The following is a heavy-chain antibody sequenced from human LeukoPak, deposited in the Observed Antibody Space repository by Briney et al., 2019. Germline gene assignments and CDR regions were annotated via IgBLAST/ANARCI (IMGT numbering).Heavy chain of an antibody. J-gene: IGHJ3*02. Sequence: GRSLGLSCAASGFTFSSYAMHWVRQAPGKGLEWVAVISYDGSNKYYADSVKGRFTISRDNSKNTLYLQMNSLRAEDTAVYYCARETAYAFDIWGQGTMVTVSS. CDR3: ARETAYAFDI. D-gene: IGHD5-18*01. V-gene: IGHV3-30-3*01. CDR1: GFTFSSYA. CDR2: ISYDGSNK.